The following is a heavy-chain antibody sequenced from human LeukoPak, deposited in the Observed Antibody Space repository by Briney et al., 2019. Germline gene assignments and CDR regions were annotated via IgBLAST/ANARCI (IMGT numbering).Heavy chain of an antibody. CDR3: AKDRGYSGYETFDY. Sequence: GGSLRLSCAASGFTFSSSWMTWVRQAPGKGLEWLANIKGDGSDRNYVDSVKGRFTISRDNSKNTLYLQMNSLRAEDTAVYYCAKDRGYSGYETFDYWGQGTLVTVSS. V-gene: IGHV3-7*03. J-gene: IGHJ4*02. CDR2: IKGDGSDR. D-gene: IGHD5-12*01. CDR1: GFTFSSSW.